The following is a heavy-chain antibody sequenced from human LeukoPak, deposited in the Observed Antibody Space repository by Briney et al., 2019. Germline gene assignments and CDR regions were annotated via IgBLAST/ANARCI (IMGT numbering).Heavy chain of an antibody. CDR3: ARKGYSSGWYNWFDP. D-gene: IGHD6-19*01. J-gene: IGHJ5*02. CDR1: GYSISSGYY. V-gene: IGHV4-38-2*01. CDR2: IYHSGST. Sequence: SETLSLTCAVSGYSISSGYYWGWFRQPPGKGLEWIGSIYHSGSTYYNPSLKSRVTISVDTSKNQFSLKLSSVTAADTAVYYCARKGYSSGWYNWFDPWGQGTLVTVSS.